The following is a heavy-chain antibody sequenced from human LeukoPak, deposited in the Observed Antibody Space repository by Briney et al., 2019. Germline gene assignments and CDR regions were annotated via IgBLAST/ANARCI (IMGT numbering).Heavy chain of an antibody. D-gene: IGHD3-16*02. CDR2: IKQDGSEK. J-gene: IGHJ4*02. V-gene: IGHV3-7*01. CDR3: ARVRIEYDYVWGSYRRNPSFDY. Sequence: PGGSLRLSCAASGFTFSSYWMSWVRQAPGKGLEWVANIKQDGSEKYYVDSVKGRFTISRGNAKNSVYLQMNGLRAEDTAMYYCARVRIEYDYVWGSYRRNPSFDYWGQGTLVTVSS. CDR1: GFTFSSYW.